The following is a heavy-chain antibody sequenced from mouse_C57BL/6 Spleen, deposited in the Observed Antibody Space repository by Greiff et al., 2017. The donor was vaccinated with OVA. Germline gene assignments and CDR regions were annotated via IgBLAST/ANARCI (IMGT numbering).Heavy chain of an antibody. CDR3: AREDDYLYAMDY. D-gene: IGHD2-4*01. Sequence: EVKVEESGPGLVKPSQSLSLTCSVTGYSITSGYYWNWIRQFPGNKLEWMGYISYDGSNNYNPSLKNRISITRDTSKNQFFLKLNSVTTEDTATYYCAREDDYLYAMDYWGQGTSVTVSS. V-gene: IGHV3-6*01. J-gene: IGHJ4*01. CDR2: ISYDGSN. CDR1: GYSITSGYY.